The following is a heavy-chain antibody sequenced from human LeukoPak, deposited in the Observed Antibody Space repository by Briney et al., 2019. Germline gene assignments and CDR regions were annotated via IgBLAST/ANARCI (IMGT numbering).Heavy chain of an antibody. V-gene: IGHV1-18*01. Sequence: ASVKVSCKASGYTFNSYGISWVRQAPGQGLEWMGWISAYNGNTNYAQKLQGRVTMTTDTSTSTAYMELRSLRSDDTAVYYCARTYYDILTGYYKDRYFDYWGQGTLVTVSS. CDR1: GYTFNSYG. CDR3: ARTYYDILTGYYKDRYFDY. CDR2: ISAYNGNT. J-gene: IGHJ4*02. D-gene: IGHD3-9*01.